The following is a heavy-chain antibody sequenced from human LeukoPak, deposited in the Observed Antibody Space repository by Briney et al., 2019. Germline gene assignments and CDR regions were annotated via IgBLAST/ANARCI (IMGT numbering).Heavy chain of an antibody. CDR1: GFTFSSYA. J-gene: IGHJ5*02. V-gene: IGHV3-30*04. CDR2: ISYDGSNK. Sequence: GGSLRLSCAASGFTFSSYAMHWVRQAPGKGLEWVAVISYDGSNKYYADSVKGRFTISRDNSKNTLYLQMNSLRAEDTAVYYCARGAPHYGDYRFLQYNWFDPWGQGTLVTVSS. CDR3: ARGAPHYGDYRFLQYNWFDP. D-gene: IGHD4-17*01.